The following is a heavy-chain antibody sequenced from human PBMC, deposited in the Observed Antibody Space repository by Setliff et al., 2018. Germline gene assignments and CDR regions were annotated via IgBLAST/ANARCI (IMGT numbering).Heavy chain of an antibody. J-gene: IGHJ6*02. Sequence: GGSLRLSCVASGFTFSNYGMHWVRQAPGKGLEWGALIWNDGSSNFYGDSVKGRFTISRDNSKNTLYLQMDSLRAEDTAVYYCARNWVTAQHYYYGMDVWGQGTTVTVSS. V-gene: IGHV3-33*01. CDR2: IWNDGSSN. D-gene: IGHD2-21*02. CDR1: GFTFSNYG. CDR3: ARNWVTAQHYYYGMDV.